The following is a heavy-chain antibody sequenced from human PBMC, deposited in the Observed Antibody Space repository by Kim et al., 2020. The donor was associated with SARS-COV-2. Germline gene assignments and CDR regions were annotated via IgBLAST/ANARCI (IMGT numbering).Heavy chain of an antibody. V-gene: IGHV3-23*01. D-gene: IGHD1-26*01. Sequence: GGSLRLSCAASGFTFSSYAMSWVRQAPGKGLEWVSAISGSGGSTYYADSVKGRFTISRDNSKNTLYLQMNSLRAEDTAVYYCAKDRDSGSYYPLSDYWGQGTLVTVSS. CDR2: ISGSGGST. CDR1: GFTFSSYA. CDR3: AKDRDSGSYYPLSDY. J-gene: IGHJ4*02.